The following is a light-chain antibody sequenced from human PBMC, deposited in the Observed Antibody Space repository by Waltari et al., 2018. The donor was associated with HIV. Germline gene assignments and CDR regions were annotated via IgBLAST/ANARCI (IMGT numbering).Light chain of an antibody. V-gene: IGLV7-46*01. J-gene: IGLJ2*01. CDR3: LLFFGGTRV. Sequence: QAAVTQEPSVTVSPGGTTILTCGSRAGAVTNKHYAYWFQQKPGQAPPTLRYDTTKRHSWTPARFPCLRLGGKAVLTLSGALSEDEGHYYCLLFFGGTRVFGGGTMVTV. CDR1: AGAVTNKHY. CDR2: DTT.